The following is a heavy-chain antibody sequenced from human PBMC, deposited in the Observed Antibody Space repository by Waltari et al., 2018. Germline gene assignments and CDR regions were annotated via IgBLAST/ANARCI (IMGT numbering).Heavy chain of an antibody. CDR3: ARQGHYDFWPGYYLFAY. D-gene: IGHD3-3*01. J-gene: IGHJ4*02. CDR1: GGSISHYY. CDR2: IYDSAST. Sequence: QVQLQESGPGLVKPSETLSLTCTVSGGSISHYYWSWIRQSPGKGLEWIRPIYDSASTHSTPSLKSRVTFSVDTSKYHYSLKLGSVPAADTALYPCARQGHYDFWPGYYLFAYWGQGTLVTVSS. V-gene: IGHV4-59*08.